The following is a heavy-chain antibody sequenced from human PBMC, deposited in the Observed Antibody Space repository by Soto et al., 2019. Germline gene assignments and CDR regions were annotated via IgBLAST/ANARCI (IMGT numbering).Heavy chain of an antibody. Sequence: PGGSLRLSCVASGFTFSNAWMNWVRQAPGKGLEWVGRIKSKTDGGTIAYAAPVKGRFTISRDDSKNTLYLQMNSLKTEDTAVYYCTTDYYDNSGYYYGMDVWGQGTTVTVSS. CDR2: IKSKTDGGTI. D-gene: IGHD3-22*01. V-gene: IGHV3-15*07. CDR1: GFTFSNAW. CDR3: TTDYYDNSGYYYGMDV. J-gene: IGHJ6*02.